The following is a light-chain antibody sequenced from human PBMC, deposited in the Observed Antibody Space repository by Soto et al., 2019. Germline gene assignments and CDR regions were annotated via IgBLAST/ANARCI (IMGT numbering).Light chain of an antibody. J-gene: IGLJ1*01. CDR3: SSYTSSSTYV. V-gene: IGLV2-14*01. CDR2: EVS. CDR1: SSDVGAYDY. Sequence: QSVLTQPASVSGSPGQSITISCTGTSSDVGAYDYVSWYQHYPGKAPKLIIYEVSYRPSGVSNRFSGSKSGNTASLTISGLQAEDEADYYCSSYTSSSTYVFGTGTKVTVL.